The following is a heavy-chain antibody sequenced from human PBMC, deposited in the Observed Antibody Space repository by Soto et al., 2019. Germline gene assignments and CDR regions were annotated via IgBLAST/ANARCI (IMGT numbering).Heavy chain of an antibody. D-gene: IGHD3-3*01. CDR2: LSSSSSYI. CDR3: ARVRPENVGYDFHSRDYYYYYMDV. V-gene: IGHV3-21*01. CDR1: GFTFSPYT. J-gene: IGHJ6*03. Sequence: GGSLRLSCTASGFTFSPYTMNWVRQAPGKGLEWVSSLSSSSSYIYYADQVKGRSTISRDNAKNSLYLQMNSLRAEDTAVYYCARVRPENVGYDFHSRDYYYYYMDVWGKGTTVTVSS.